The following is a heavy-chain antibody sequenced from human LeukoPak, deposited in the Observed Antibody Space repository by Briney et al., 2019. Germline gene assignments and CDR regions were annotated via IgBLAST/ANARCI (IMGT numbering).Heavy chain of an antibody. CDR2: ISSSSSTI. Sequence: GGSLRLSCAASGFTFSSYSMNWVRQAPGKGLEWVSFISSSSSTIYYADSVKGRFTISRDNAKNSRYLQMNSLRAEDTAVYYCARDRGGSYSAIDYWGQGTLVTVSS. CDR3: ARDRGGSYSAIDY. J-gene: IGHJ4*02. CDR1: GFTFSSYS. D-gene: IGHD1-26*01. V-gene: IGHV3-48*04.